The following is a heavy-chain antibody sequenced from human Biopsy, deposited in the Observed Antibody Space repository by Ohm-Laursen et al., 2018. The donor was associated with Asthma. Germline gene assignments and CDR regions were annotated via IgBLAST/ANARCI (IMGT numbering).Heavy chain of an antibody. D-gene: IGHD5-12*01. J-gene: IGHJ6*02. CDR3: ARGYSGSDRIVYYYSGLEV. V-gene: IGHV1-69*13. CDR2: LIPVLGTP. Sequence: GASVKVSCNASGDSFSNYAIGWVRQAPGQGLEWMGGLIPVLGTPDHAQMFEGRVTITADESTSTAYMELSSLSSEDTAVYYCARGYSGSDRIVYYYSGLEVWGQGTTVTVSS. CDR1: GDSFSNYA.